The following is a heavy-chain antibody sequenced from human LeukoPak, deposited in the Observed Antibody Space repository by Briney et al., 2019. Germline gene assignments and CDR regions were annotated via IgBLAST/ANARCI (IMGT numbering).Heavy chain of an antibody. CDR1: GYTFTSYG. V-gene: IGHV1-18*01. CDR3: ARDALGIAAAGTGSYFQH. Sequence: ASVKVSCKASGYTFTSYGISWVRQAPGQGLEWMGWISAYNGNTNYAQKLQGRVTMTTDTSTSTAYMELRSLRSDDTAVYYCARDALGIAAAGTGSYFQHWGQGTLDTVSS. CDR2: ISAYNGNT. J-gene: IGHJ1*01. D-gene: IGHD6-13*01.